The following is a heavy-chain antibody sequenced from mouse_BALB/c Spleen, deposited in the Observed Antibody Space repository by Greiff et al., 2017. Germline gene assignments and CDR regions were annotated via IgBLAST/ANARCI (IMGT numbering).Heavy chain of an antibody. CDR2: IRSKSNNYAT. V-gene: IGHV10-1*02. CDR3: VRRGTWYAMDY. J-gene: IGHJ4*01. CDR1: GFTFNTYA. D-gene: IGHD3-3*01. Sequence: EVQVVESGGGLVQPKGSLKLSCAASGFTFNTYAMNWVRQAPGKGLEWVARIRSKSNNYATYYADSVKDRFTISRDDSQSMLYLQMNNLKTEDTAMYYCVRRGTWYAMDYWGQGTSVTVSS.